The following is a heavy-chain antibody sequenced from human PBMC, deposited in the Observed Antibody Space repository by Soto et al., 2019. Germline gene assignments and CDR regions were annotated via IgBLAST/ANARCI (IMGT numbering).Heavy chain of an antibody. D-gene: IGHD3-10*01. Sequence: ASAKVSCKASGYTFTSYDMHWVRQAPGQGLEMMGIINPSGGSTSYAQKFQGRVTMTRDTSTSTVYMELSSLRSEDTAVYYCARDHSLWCRVALNYYYYYMDVWGKGTTVTVSS. CDR3: ARDHSLWCRVALNYYYYYMDV. J-gene: IGHJ6*03. V-gene: IGHV1-46*03. CDR1: GYTFTSYD. CDR2: INPSGGST.